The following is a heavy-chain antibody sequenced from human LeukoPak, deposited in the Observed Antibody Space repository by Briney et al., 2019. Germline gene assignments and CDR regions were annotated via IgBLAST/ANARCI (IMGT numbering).Heavy chain of an antibody. CDR1: GYTFTNYY. CDR3: ARDRIAAAGYSDY. Sequence: ASVKVSCKASGYTFTNYYMHWVRQAPGQGLEWMGLINPSGGSTSSAQKFQGRVTMTRDTSTSTFYMELSSLRSDDTAVYYCARDRIAAAGYSDYWGQGTLVTVSS. D-gene: IGHD6-13*01. V-gene: IGHV1-46*01. J-gene: IGHJ4*02. CDR2: INPSGGST.